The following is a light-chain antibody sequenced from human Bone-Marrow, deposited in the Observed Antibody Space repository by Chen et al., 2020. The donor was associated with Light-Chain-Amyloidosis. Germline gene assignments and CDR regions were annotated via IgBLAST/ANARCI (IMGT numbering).Light chain of an antibody. CDR3: CAYTGSSTWV. CDR2: GDF. Sequence: QSALTQPASVSGSPGQSITISSTASNSDVGNYNLVSWYQHHPGKAPKLIIYGDFKRPSGVSNRFSGYKSGNTASLTISGLQNEDEAHYHCCAYTGSSTWVFGGGTKLTVL. CDR1: NSDVGNYNL. J-gene: IGLJ3*02. V-gene: IGLV2-23*01.